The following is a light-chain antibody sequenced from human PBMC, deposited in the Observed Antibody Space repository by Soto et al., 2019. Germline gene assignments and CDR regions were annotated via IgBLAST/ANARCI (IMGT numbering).Light chain of an antibody. CDR1: QSISSW. Sequence: DIHMTQSPSTLSASVGDRVTITCRASQSISSWLAWYQQKRGKAPKLLIYKASSLESGVPLRFSGSGSGTELTLTISSLQPDDFATYDCQQYNSYSSWTFGQGTKVDIK. CDR2: KAS. V-gene: IGKV1-5*03. CDR3: QQYNSYSSWT. J-gene: IGKJ1*01.